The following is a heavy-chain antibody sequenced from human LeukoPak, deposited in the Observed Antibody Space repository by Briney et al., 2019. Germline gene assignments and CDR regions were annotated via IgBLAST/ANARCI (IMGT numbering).Heavy chain of an antibody. Sequence: ASVKVSCKASGYTFTAYYMHWVRQATGQGLEWMGWMNPNSGNTGYAQKFQGRVTMTRNTSISTAYMELSSLRSEDTAVYYCARGLSGWWGFDYWGQGTLVTVSS. V-gene: IGHV1-8*02. CDR2: MNPNSGNT. CDR1: GYTFTAYY. J-gene: IGHJ4*02. CDR3: ARGLSGWWGFDY. D-gene: IGHD6-19*01.